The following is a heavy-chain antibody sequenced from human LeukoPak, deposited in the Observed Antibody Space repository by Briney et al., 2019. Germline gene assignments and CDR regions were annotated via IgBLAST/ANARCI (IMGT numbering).Heavy chain of an antibody. Sequence: GGSLRLSCAASGFTSSSYWMSWVRQAPGKGLEWVANIKQDGSEKYYVDSVKGRFTISRDNAKNSLYLQMNSLRAEDTAVYYCARDSGTDNWFDPWGQGTLVTVSS. J-gene: IGHJ5*02. CDR2: IKQDGSEK. CDR1: GFTSSSYW. V-gene: IGHV3-7*01. CDR3: ARDSGTDNWFDP.